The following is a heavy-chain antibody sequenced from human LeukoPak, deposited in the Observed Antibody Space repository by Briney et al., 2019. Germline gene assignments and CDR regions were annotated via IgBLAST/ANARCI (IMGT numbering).Heavy chain of an antibody. V-gene: IGHV3-53*01. D-gene: IGHD6-13*01. CDR2: IYTGGSA. CDR1: GFSVSDNY. CDR3: VKSCGGTGGPGIRYFYF. J-gene: IGHJ4*02. Sequence: GGSLRLSCAASGFSVSDNYIHWVRQPPGKGLEWVSVIYTGGSAHYADSVKGRFTISRDNSKSTLYLQMTSLRAADTAIYYCVKSCGGTGGPGIRYFYFWGRGTLVTVSS.